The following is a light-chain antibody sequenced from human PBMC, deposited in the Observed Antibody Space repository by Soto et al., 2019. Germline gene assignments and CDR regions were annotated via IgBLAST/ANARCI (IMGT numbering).Light chain of an antibody. V-gene: IGKV3-15*01. Sequence: EIVMTQSPVTLSVSPGERATLSCRASQTVSSNLAWYQQKPGQAPRLLIYDASTRATGIPARFSVSGSGTEFTLTISTLQSEDFAVYYCQQYINWPPEDSTFGPGTKVDIK. CDR3: QQYINWPPEDST. CDR1: QTVSSN. J-gene: IGKJ3*01. CDR2: DAS.